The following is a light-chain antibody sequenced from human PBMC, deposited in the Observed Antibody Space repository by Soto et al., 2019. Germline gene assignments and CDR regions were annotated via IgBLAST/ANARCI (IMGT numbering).Light chain of an antibody. J-gene: IGKJ4*01. V-gene: IGKV1-9*01. CDR2: GTS. CDR1: QGISDY. Sequence: DIQLTQSPSFLSASVGDRVTITCRASQGISDYLAWYQQKPGNAPKLLIYGTSTLQSEVPSRFSGSGSGTEFTLTISSLQPEDFATYFCQQLKTYPLTLGGGTKVDIK. CDR3: QQLKTYPLT.